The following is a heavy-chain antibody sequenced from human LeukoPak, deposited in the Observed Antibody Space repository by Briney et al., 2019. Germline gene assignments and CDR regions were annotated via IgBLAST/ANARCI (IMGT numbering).Heavy chain of an antibody. CDR2: INPSGGST. V-gene: IGHV1-46*01. CDR3: AKSRDGYNPTDY. CDR1: GYTFTSYY. J-gene: IGHJ4*02. D-gene: IGHD5-24*01. Sequence: ASVKVSCKASGYTFTSYYMHWVRQAPGQGPEWMGIINPSGGSTSYAQKFQGRVTMTRDTSTSTVYMELSSLRSEDTAVYYCAKSRDGYNPTDYWGQGTLVTVSS.